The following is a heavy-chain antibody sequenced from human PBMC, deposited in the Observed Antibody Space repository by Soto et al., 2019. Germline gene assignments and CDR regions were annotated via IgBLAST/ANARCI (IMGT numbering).Heavy chain of an antibody. CDR3: ARGQRFSDWFDP. CDR1: VGSMSSYY. J-gene: IGHJ5*02. Sequence: QVHLQQSGPGLVNPSETLSLTCTVSVGSMSSYYWTWIRQPAGKGLEWIGRVYSSGGTHYNPSLKSRVTISLDTSKNQFSLRLLSVTDADTAVYYCARGQRFSDWFDPWGQGTLVTVSS. V-gene: IGHV4-4*07. CDR2: VYSSGGT. D-gene: IGHD3-3*01.